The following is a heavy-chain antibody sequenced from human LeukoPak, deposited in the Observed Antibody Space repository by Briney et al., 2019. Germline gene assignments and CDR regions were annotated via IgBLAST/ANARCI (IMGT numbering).Heavy chain of an antibody. Sequence: WVRQAPGKGLEWVSDLSGSGGSTNYADSVRGRFTVSRDNSKDTLYLQMNSLRAEDAALYYCAKVASYSRAGRGGYYDYWGQGTLVSVSS. V-gene: IGHV3-23*01. D-gene: IGHD1-1*01. J-gene: IGHJ4*02. CDR3: AKVASYSRAGRGGYYDY. CDR2: LSGSGGST.